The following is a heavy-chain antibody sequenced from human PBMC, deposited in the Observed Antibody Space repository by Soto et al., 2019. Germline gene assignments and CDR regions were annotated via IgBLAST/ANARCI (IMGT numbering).Heavy chain of an antibody. CDR1: GDSLSLYY. J-gene: IGHJ5*02. D-gene: IGHD6-19*01. Sequence: PSETLSLTCTVSGDSLSLYYWSWIRLSPGKGLEWIGYIYSTGSSNQNPSLRDRVAVSADASKNQFYLTLSSMTAADTAVYYCARQTYSSGWYGVVSGNWFDPWGQGTLVTVSS. CDR3: ARQTYSSGWYGVVSGNWFDP. V-gene: IGHV4-59*08. CDR2: IYSTGSS.